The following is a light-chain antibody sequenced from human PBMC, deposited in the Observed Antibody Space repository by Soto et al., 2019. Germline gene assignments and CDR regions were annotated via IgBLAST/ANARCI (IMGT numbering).Light chain of an antibody. J-gene: IGLJ2*01. Sequence: QSVLTQPPSVSRAPGQRVTISCTGTSSNIGAGYDVHWYQQVPGTSPKLLIFVNSNRPSGVPDRFSGSKSGTSASLAITGLQDEDEADYYCQSYDNSLSVHVVFGGGTQLTVL. CDR2: VNS. V-gene: IGLV1-40*01. CDR1: SSNIGAGYD. CDR3: QSYDNSLSVHVV.